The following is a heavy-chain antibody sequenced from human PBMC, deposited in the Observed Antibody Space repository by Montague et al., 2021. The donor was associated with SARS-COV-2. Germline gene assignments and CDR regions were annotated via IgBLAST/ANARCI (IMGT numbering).Heavy chain of an antibody. CDR2: TSYSGST. V-gene: IGHV4-59*12. J-gene: IGHJ6*02. D-gene: IGHD3-3*01. CDR3: ARWGEYYDSPYYYYAMDV. CDR1: GGSISPYY. Sequence: SETLSLTCTVSGGSISPYYWSWIRQSPGKGLECIGYTSYSGSTDYNPSLKSRVTISIDTPKNQFSLKLSSVTAADTAVYYCARWGEYYDSPYYYYAMDVWGQGTRVTVSS.